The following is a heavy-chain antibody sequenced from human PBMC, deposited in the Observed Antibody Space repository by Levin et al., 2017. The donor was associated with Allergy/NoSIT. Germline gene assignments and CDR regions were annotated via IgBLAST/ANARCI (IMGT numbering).Heavy chain of an antibody. CDR1: GFTFTIYD. V-gene: IGHV1-2*06. J-gene: IGHJ5*02. CDR3: ARETIAAPPYNWFDT. D-gene: IGHD6-13*01. CDR2: LNPNTGGT. Sequence: GESLKISCKASGFTFTIYDIHWVRQAPGQGLEWVGRLNPNTGGTDSAQKFVGRVTMTTDTSTTTAFMELTRLRPDDTAIYYCARETIAAPPYNWFDTWGQGALVTVSP.